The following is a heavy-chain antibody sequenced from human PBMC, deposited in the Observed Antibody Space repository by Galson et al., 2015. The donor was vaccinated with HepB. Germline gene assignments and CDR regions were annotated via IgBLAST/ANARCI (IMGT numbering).Heavy chain of an antibody. D-gene: IGHD1-1*01. CDR1: GFTFSSYS. Sequence: SLRLSCAASGFTFSSYSMNWVRQAPGKGLEWVSYISSSSSTIYYADSVKGRFTISRDNAKNSLYLQMNSLRDEDTAVYYCARDLFDWNDPNWFDPWGQGTLVTVSS. J-gene: IGHJ5*02. V-gene: IGHV3-48*02. CDR2: ISSSSSTI. CDR3: ARDLFDWNDPNWFDP.